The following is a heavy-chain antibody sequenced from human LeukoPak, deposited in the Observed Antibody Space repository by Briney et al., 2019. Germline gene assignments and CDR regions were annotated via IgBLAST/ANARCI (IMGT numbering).Heavy chain of an antibody. CDR2: IWHDGSNK. V-gene: IGHV3-33*01. J-gene: IGHJ6*02. CDR3: AREGVTGTSYYYYYGMDV. CDR1: GFTFSSYS. Sequence: PGRSLRLSCAASGFTFSSYSMHWVRQASGKGLEWVAVIWHDGSNKYYAASVRGRFTVSRDNSKNTLYLQINSLRAEDTAVYYCAREGVTGTSYYYYYGMDVWGQGTTVTVSS. D-gene: IGHD6-19*01.